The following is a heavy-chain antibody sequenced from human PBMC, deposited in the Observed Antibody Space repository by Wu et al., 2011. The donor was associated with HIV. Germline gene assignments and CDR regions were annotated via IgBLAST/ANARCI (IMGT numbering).Heavy chain of an antibody. CDR1: DYTFTSYG. D-gene: IGHD6-13*01. J-gene: IGHJ3*02. V-gene: IGHV1-18*01. CDR2: ISAYNGNT. Sequence: SVKVSCKLSDYTFTSYGINWVRRAPGQGLEWMGWISAYNGNTNYAQKFQGRVTMTTDTSTSTAYMELRSLRSDDTAVYYCAREEQQVLWGAFDIWGQGTMVTVSS. CDR3: AREEQQVLWGAFDI.